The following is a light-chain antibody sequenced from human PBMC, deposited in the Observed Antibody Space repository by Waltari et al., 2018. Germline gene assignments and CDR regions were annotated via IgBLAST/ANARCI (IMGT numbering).Light chain of an antibody. J-gene: IGLJ1*01. CDR3: HVWHPDMDPGV. V-gene: IGLV3-21*04. CDR1: NIGSYS. CDR2: YVS. Sequence: SYALTQPPSVSVAPGTTARITCGGDNIGSYSVPWYQQTPGQAPVLFIFYVSDRPSGIPERFSGSNSGNTATLTISSVEAGDEAKYYCHVWHPDMDPGVFGPGTEVSV.